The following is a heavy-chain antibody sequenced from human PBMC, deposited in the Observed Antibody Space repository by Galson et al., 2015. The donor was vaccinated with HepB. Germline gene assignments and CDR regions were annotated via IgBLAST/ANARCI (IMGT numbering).Heavy chain of an antibody. Sequence: SVKVSCKASGFTFTSSAMQWVRQARGQRLEWIGWIVVGSGNTNYAQKFQERVTITRDMSTSTAYMELSSLRSEDTAVYYCAAGVGDFWSGYYTGYYRGQGTLVTVSS. CDR2: IVVGSGNT. V-gene: IGHV1-58*02. CDR1: GFTFTSSA. CDR3: AAGVGDFWSGYYTGYY. J-gene: IGHJ4*02. D-gene: IGHD3-3*01.